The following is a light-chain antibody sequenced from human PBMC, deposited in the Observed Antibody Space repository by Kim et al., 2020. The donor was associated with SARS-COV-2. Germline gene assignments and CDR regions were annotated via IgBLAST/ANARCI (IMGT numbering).Light chain of an antibody. V-gene: IGKV3-15*01. J-gene: IGKJ2*01. Sequence: VAPGESAAVSCRASQSVSSNLASYQQKPGQAPRLLIYGASTRATGIPARFSGSGSGTEFTLTISSLQSEDFAVYCCQQYNNWPYTFGQGTKLEI. CDR1: QSVSSN. CDR2: GAS. CDR3: QQYNNWPYT.